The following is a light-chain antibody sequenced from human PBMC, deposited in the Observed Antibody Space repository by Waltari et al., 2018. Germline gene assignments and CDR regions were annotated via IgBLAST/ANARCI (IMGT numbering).Light chain of an antibody. Sequence: QSALTQPASVSGSPGQSITIPCTGTSSEVVRYNLVSWYQHHPGKAPKVMIYEGSERPSGVSNRFSGSKSGNTASLTISGLQADDEADYYCCSYAGISPYVVFGGGTKLTVL. CDR3: CSYAGISPYVV. V-gene: IGLV2-23*01. J-gene: IGLJ2*01. CDR2: EGS. CDR1: SSEVVRYNL.